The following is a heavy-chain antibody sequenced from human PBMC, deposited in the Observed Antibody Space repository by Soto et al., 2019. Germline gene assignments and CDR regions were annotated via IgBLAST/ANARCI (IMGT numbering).Heavy chain of an antibody. J-gene: IGHJ1*01. D-gene: IGHD3-10*01. CDR3: AKDNGNYGSGSFSH. Sequence: EVQLLESGGGLVQPGGSLRRSCAASGFTFGSYAMSWVRQAPGKGLEWVSLISGTGDSSEYANSVKGRFTISRDYSKTRVFLQMNSLRAEDTAVYFCAKDNGNYGSGSFSHWGQGTLVTVSS. CDR2: ISGTGDSS. V-gene: IGHV3-23*01. CDR1: GFTFGSYA.